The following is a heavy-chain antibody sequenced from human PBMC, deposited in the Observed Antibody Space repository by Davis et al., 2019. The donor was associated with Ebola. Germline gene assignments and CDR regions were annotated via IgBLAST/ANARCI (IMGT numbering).Heavy chain of an antibody. CDR2: INTRNEVT. D-gene: IGHD5-18*01. CDR3: ARAKYSYDEIDY. J-gene: IGHJ4*02. V-gene: IGHV1-3*04. Sequence: ASVKVFCKAFGYTFTSYAVHWVRQAPGQGLEWVGWINTRNEVTKYSQRMQDRVTINRETSASTAYMELSSLRSEDTAVYYCARAKYSYDEIDYWGQGTLVTVSS. CDR1: GYTFTSYA.